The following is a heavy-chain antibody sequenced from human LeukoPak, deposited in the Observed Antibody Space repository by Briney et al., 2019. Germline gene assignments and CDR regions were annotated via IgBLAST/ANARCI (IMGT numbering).Heavy chain of an antibody. V-gene: IGHV4-61*02. J-gene: IGHJ4*02. CDR1: GGSISSGSYY. D-gene: IGHD3-16*02. CDR2: IYTSGST. Sequence: SQTLSLTCTVSGGSISSGSYYWSRIRQPAGKGLEWIGRIYTSGSTHYNPSLKSRVTISVDTSKNQFSLKLSSVTAADTAVYYCARFTFGGVIVPSWGQGTLVTVSS. CDR3: ARFTFGGVIVPS.